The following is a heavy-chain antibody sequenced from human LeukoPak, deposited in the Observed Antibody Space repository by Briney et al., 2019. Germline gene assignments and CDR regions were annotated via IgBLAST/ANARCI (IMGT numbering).Heavy chain of an antibody. CDR2: ISSSSSTI. Sequence: GGSLRLSCAASGFTFSSYSMNWVRQAPGKGLEWVSYISSSSSTIYYADSVKGRFTISRDNAKNSLYLQMNSLRAEDTAVYYCARDKITMVRGLFDYWGQGTLVTVSS. J-gene: IGHJ4*02. D-gene: IGHD3-10*01. CDR3: ARDKITMVRGLFDY. V-gene: IGHV3-48*01. CDR1: GFTFSSYS.